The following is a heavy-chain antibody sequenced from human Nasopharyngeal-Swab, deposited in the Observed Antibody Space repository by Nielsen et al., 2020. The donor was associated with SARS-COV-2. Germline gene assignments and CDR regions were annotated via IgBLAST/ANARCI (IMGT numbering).Heavy chain of an antibody. CDR2: IYYSGST. Sequence: GSLRLSCTASGGSISSYYWSWIRQPPGKGLEWIGYIYYSGSTNYNPSLKSRVTISVDTSKNQFSLKLSSVTAADTAVYYCARESPAAGTAFDIWGQGTMVTVSS. CDR3: ARESPAAGTAFDI. CDR1: GGSISSYY. V-gene: IGHV4-59*13. D-gene: IGHD6-13*01. J-gene: IGHJ3*02.